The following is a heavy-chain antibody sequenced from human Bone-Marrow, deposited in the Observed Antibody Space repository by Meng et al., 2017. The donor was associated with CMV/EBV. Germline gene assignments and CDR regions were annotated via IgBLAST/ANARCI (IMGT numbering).Heavy chain of an antibody. J-gene: IGHJ6*02. V-gene: IGHV1-8*03. Sequence: ASVKVSCKASGYTFTSYDINWVRQATGQGLEWMGWMNPNSGNTGYAQKFQGRVTITRNTSISTAYMELSSLRSDDTAVYYCAREYRQTYYDFWSGYFHYYGMDVWGQGTTVTVSS. CDR2: MNPNSGNT. D-gene: IGHD3-3*01. CDR3: AREYRQTYYDFWSGYFHYYGMDV. CDR1: GYTFTSYD.